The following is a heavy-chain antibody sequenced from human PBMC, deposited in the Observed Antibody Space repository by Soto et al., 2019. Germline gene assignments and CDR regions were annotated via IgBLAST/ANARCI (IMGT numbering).Heavy chain of an antibody. V-gene: IGHV4-59*01. CDR3: AREPYYYDSSGYSRGAFDI. Sequence: SETLSLTCTVSGGSISSYYWSWIRQPPGKGLEWIGYIYYSGSTNYNPSLKSRVTISVDTSKNQFSLKLSSVTAADTAVYYCAREPYYYDSSGYSRGAFDIWGQGTMVTVSS. CDR1: GGSISSYY. CDR2: IYYSGST. D-gene: IGHD3-22*01. J-gene: IGHJ3*02.